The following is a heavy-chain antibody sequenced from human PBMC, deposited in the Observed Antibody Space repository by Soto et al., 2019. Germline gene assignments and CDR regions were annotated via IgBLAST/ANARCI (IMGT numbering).Heavy chain of an antibody. CDR2: INHSGNN. CDR1: GGSFSTYY. D-gene: IGHD3-9*01. V-gene: IGHV4-34*01. Sequence: QLQQWGAGLLKPSETLSLTCVVSGGSFSTYYYNWIRQSPGKGLEWIGEINHSGNNNYSPSLKSRITMSLDTSKNQFSLKLTSVTAADTAVYYWARGGSNDWQGALDIWGQGTMVTVSS. CDR3: ARGGSNDWQGALDI. J-gene: IGHJ3*02.